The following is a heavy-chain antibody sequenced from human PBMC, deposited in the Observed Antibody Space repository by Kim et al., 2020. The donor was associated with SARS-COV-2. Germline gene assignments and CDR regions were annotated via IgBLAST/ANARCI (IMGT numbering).Heavy chain of an antibody. D-gene: IGHD6-13*01. J-gene: IGHJ4*02. V-gene: IGHV3-23*03. Sequence: AEPGKAPFTISRDNTKNTLYLQMNSLRAEDTAVYYCAKDELAAAGMLDYWGQGTLVTVSS. CDR3: AKDELAAAGMLDY.